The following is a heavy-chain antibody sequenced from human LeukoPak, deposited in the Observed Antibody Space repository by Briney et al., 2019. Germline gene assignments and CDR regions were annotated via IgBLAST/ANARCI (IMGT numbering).Heavy chain of an antibody. CDR3: ARGRRIGYCSSTSCPHYFDY. CDR2: IIPIFGTA. D-gene: IGHD2-2*01. CDR1: GGTFSSYA. V-gene: IGHV1-69*01. Sequence: SVKVSCKASGGTFSSYAIGWVRQAPGQGLEWMGGIIPIFGTANYAQKFQGRVTITADESTSTAYMELSSLRSEDTAVYYCARGRRIGYCSSTSCPHYFDYWGQGTLVTVSS. J-gene: IGHJ4*02.